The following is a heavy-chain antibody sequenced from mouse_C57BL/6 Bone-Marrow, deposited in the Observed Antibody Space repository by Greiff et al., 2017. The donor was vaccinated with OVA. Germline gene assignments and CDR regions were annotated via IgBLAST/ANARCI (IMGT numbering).Heavy chain of an antibody. Sequence: EVLLVESGGGLVQPGGSLKLSCAASGFTFSDYYMYWVRQTPEKRLEWVAYISNGGGSTYYPYTVQGRFTISRDTAKNTLYLQMSRLKSEDTAMYYCTRQSYGPFLEYWGRGTSVTVSS. D-gene: IGHD1-2*01. V-gene: IGHV5-12*01. CDR2: ISNGGGST. J-gene: IGHJ4*01. CDR1: GFTFSDYY. CDR3: TRQSYGPFLEY.